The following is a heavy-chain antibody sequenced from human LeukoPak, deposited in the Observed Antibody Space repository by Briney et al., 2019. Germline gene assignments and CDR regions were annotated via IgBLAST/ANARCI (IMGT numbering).Heavy chain of an antibody. Sequence: PGGSLRLSCAASGFTFSSYAMSWVRQAPGKGLEWVSVISGSGDRTYYADSVKGRFTISRDNSKKTLYLQMNSLRAEDTAVYYCAKDLSSDGGNYLGYFDLWGRGTLVTVSS. V-gene: IGHV3-23*01. CDR3: AKDLSSDGGNYLGYFDL. D-gene: IGHD4/OR15-4a*01. CDR2: ISGSGDRT. CDR1: GFTFSSYA. J-gene: IGHJ2*01.